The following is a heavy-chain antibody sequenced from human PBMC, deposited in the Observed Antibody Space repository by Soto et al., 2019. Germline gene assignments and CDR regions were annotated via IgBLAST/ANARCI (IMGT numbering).Heavy chain of an antibody. D-gene: IGHD2-2*02. V-gene: IGHV5-10-1*01. CDR2: IDPSDSYT. J-gene: IGHJ6*02. CDR1: GYSFTTYW. Sequence: GESLKISCKGSGYSFTTYWINWVRQMPGKGLEWMGRIDPSDSYTNYSPSFQGHVTFSADKSISTAYVQWSSLKASDTAIYYCATREIGCSSTSCYTNYYYGLDVWGQGTTVTVSS. CDR3: ATREIGCSSTSCYTNYYYGLDV.